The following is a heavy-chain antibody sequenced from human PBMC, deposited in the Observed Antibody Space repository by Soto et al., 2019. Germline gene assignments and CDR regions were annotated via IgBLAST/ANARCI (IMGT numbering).Heavy chain of an antibody. D-gene: IGHD2-21*02. Sequence: AVKVTWKASGGTFGSYTISWVRQAPGQGLEWMGRIIPILGIANYAQKFQGRVTITADKSTSTAYMELSSLRSDDTAVYYFARYVYCGGDCYMLDYWGQGTLVTVSS. J-gene: IGHJ4*02. CDR1: GGTFGSYT. V-gene: IGHV1-69*02. CDR2: IIPILGIA. CDR3: ARYVYCGGDCYMLDY.